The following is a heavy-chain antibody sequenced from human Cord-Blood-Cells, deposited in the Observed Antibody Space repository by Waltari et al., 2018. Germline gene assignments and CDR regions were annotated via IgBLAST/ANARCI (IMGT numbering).Heavy chain of an antibody. CDR1: GYTVTGYY. Sequence: QVQLVQSGAESTKPAASVKVSCKASGYTVTGYYMHWVRQAPGQGLEWMGWNNPNSGGKNDAQKFQGWVTMPRDTSISTDYMELSRLRSDDTAVYYCARGPFQTGDYFDYWGQGTLVTVSS. V-gene: IGHV1-2*04. CDR3: ARGPFQTGDYFDY. CDR2: NNPNSGGK. J-gene: IGHJ4*02. D-gene: IGHD7-27*01.